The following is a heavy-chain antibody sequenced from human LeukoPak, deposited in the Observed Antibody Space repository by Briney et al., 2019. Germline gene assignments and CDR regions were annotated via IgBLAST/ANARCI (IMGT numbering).Heavy chain of an antibody. V-gene: IGHV4-4*02. CDR1: GGSISSSNW. D-gene: IGHD3-22*01. CDR2: IFYSGST. Sequence: SETLSLTCAVSGGSISSSNWWSWVRQPPGKGLEWIGEIFYSGSTNYNPSLKSRVTISVDTSKNQFSLKLSSVTAADTAVYYCARALYYYDSSGYYPNDYAFDIWGQGTMVTVSS. CDR3: ARALYYYDSSGYYPNDYAFDI. J-gene: IGHJ3*02.